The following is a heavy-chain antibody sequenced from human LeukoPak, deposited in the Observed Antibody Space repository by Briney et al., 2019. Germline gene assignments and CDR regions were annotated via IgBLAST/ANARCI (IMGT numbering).Heavy chain of an antibody. CDR3: ARGRYSGYDWYSGVGFDY. J-gene: IGHJ4*02. CDR1: GGSISSGDYY. Sequence: PSQTLSLTCTVSGGSISSGDYYWSWIRQPPGKGLEWIGYFYYSGSTYYNPSLKSRVTISVDTSKNQFSLKLSSVTAADTAVYYCARGRYSGYDWYSGVGFDYWGQGTLVTVSS. D-gene: IGHD5-12*01. V-gene: IGHV4-30-4*01. CDR2: FYYSGST.